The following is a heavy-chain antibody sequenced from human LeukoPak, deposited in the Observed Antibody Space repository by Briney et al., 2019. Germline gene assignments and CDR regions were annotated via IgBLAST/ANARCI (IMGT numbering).Heavy chain of an antibody. CDR1: GFTVSSNY. CDR3: ARDGGDDYVWGSYRSYQSY. J-gene: IGHJ4*02. Sequence: GGSLRLSCAASGFTVSSNYMSWVCQAPGKGLEWVSVIYSGGSTYYADSVKGRFTISRDNSKNTLYLQMNSLRAEDTAVYYCARDGGDDYVWGSYRSYQSYWGQGTLVTVSS. V-gene: IGHV3-66*01. D-gene: IGHD3-16*02. CDR2: IYSGGST.